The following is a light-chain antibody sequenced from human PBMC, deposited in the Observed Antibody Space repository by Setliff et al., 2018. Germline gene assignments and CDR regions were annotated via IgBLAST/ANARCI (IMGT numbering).Light chain of an antibody. V-gene: IGLV2-8*01. J-gene: IGLJ1*01. Sequence: QSALTQPPSASGSPGQSVTISCTGTSSDVGGYKYVSWYQQHPGKAPKLMIYEVNKRPSGVPDRFSGSKSGNTASLTVSGLQAEDEADYYCSSNAGSNNFDVFGTGTRAPS. CDR1: SSDVGGYKY. CDR2: EVN. CDR3: SSNAGSNNFDV.